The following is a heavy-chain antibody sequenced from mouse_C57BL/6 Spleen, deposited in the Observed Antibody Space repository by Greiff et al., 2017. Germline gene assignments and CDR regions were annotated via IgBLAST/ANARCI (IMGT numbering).Heavy chain of an antibody. CDR2: INPGSGGT. J-gene: IGHJ3*01. CDR1: GYAFTNYL. Sequence: QVQLQQSGAELVRPGTSVKVSCKASGYAFTNYLIEWVKQRPGQGLEWIGVINPGSGGTNYNEKFKGKATLTADKSSSTAYMQLSSLTSEDSAVYFCARSGLGQGFAYWGQGTLVTVSA. CDR3: ARSGLGQGFAY. D-gene: IGHD4-1*01. V-gene: IGHV1-54*01.